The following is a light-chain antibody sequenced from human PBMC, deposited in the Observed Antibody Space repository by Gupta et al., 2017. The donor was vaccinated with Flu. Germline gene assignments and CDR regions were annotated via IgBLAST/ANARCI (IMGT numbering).Light chain of an antibody. CDR2: DSS. CDR1: DIGSKS. V-gene: IGLV3-21*02. Sequence: SFALTPPPSVSVAPGQTATITCGRYDIGSKSVHRYQQRPGQAPVLVVHDSSERPSGIPERFSGSNSGNTATLTISRVEAGDEAVYYCQVWESSSDPYVFGGGTEVTVL. CDR3: QVWESSSDPYV. J-gene: IGLJ1*01.